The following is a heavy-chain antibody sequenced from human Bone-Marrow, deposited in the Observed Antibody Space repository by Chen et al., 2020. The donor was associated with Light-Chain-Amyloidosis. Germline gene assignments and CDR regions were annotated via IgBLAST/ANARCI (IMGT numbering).Heavy chain of an antibody. J-gene: IGHJ4*02. CDR3: ARRRDGYNFDY. Sequence: EVQLEQSGTEVKKPGESLTISCKGSGYTFPNYWIGWVRQMPGKGLEWMGVIYPDDSDARYSPSFEGQVTISADKSITTTYLQWRSLKASDTAMYYCARRRDGYNFDYWGQGTLVTVSS. CDR2: IYPDDSDA. D-gene: IGHD5-12*01. CDR1: GYTFPNYW. V-gene: IGHV5-51*01.